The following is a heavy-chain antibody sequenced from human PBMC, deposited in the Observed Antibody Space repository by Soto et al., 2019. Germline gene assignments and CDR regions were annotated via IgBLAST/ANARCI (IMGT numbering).Heavy chain of an antibody. J-gene: IGHJ6*02. CDR1: GGTFSSYA. CDR2: IIPIFGTA. Sequence: SVKVSCKASGGTFSSYAISWVRQAPGQRLEWMGGIIPIFGTANYAQKFQGRVTITADESTSTAYMELSSLRSEDTAVYYCASTRGYSSAKYGMDVWGQGTTVTVSS. CDR3: ASTRGYSSAKYGMDV. V-gene: IGHV1-69*13. D-gene: IGHD6-25*01.